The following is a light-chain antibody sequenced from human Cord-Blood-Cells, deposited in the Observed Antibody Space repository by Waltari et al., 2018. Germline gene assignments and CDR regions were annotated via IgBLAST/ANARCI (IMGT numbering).Light chain of an antibody. CDR3: QQYNNWPPRWT. CDR1: QSVSSN. V-gene: IGKV3-15*01. Sequence: EIVMTQSPATLSVSPGERATLSCRASQSVSSNLAWYQQKPGQAPRILIYGASTRATGIPARFSGSGSGTEFTLTISSLQSEDFAVYYCQQYNNWPPRWTFGQGTKVEIK. J-gene: IGKJ1*01. CDR2: GAS.